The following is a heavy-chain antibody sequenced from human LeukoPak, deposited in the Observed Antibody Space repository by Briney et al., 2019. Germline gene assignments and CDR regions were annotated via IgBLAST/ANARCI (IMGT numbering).Heavy chain of an antibody. Sequence: PSETLSLTCAVYGGSFSGYYWSWIRQPPGKGLEWIGEINHSGSTNYNPSLKSRVTISVDTSKNQFSLKLSSVTAADTAVYYCARGWRYCSGGSCYSGYFQHWGQGTLVTVSS. CDR1: GGSFSGYY. D-gene: IGHD2-15*01. J-gene: IGHJ1*01. CDR2: INHSGST. CDR3: ARGWRYCSGGSCYSGYFQH. V-gene: IGHV4-34*01.